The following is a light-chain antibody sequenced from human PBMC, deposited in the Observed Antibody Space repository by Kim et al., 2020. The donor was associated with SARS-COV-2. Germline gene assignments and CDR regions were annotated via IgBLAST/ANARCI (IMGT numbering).Light chain of an antibody. Sequence: SEGDRVTLSCRASQSVGSCFFAWYQQKAGQAPTLLFYGASRRATGIPDRFSGSWSGTDFPLTISRLEPEYFAVYYCQQYGSSPQTFGQGTKVDIK. CDR1: QSVGSCF. J-gene: IGKJ1*01. CDR3: QQYGSSPQT. CDR2: GAS. V-gene: IGKV3-20*01.